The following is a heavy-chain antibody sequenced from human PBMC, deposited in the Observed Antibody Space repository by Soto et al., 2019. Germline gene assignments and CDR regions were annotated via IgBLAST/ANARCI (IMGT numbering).Heavy chain of an antibody. V-gene: IGHV3-21*01. Sequence: EVHLVESGGGLVKPGGSLRLTCAASGFTFSSYSMNWVRQAPGKGLEWVSSISSSSSYIYYADSVKGRFTISRDNAKNSLYLQMNSLRAEDTAVYYCARPGSGSYNFDYWGQGTLVTVSS. CDR1: GFTFSSYS. CDR3: ARPGSGSYNFDY. D-gene: IGHD1-26*01. CDR2: ISSSSSYI. J-gene: IGHJ4*02.